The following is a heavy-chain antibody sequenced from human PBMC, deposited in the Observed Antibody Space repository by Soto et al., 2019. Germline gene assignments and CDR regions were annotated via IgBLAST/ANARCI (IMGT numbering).Heavy chain of an antibody. CDR1: VYSFNSYW. CDR3: ARTRSFTLGFYYDGMDV. V-gene: IGHV5-51*01. CDR2: IDPGYSDT. D-gene: IGHD6-6*01. Sequence: GESLNISCKCSVYSFNSYWIAWVRQMPGKGLEWMGIIDPGYSDTRYSPSFQGHVTISADKSISTGYLQWSSLKASDTAMYYCARTRSFTLGFYYDGMDVWGQGTTVTVSS. J-gene: IGHJ6*02.